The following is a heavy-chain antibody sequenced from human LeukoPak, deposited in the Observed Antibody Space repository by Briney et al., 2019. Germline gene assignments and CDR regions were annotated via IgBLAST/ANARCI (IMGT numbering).Heavy chain of an antibody. CDR2: ISSSGSTI. Sequence: GGSLRLSCAASGFTFSSYEMNWVRQAPGKGLEWVSYISSSGSTIYYADSVKGRFTISRDNSKNTLYLQMNSLRAEDTAVYYCAGGGYTYGLYWGQGDLVTVSS. CDR3: AGGGYTYGLY. D-gene: IGHD5-18*01. J-gene: IGHJ4*02. V-gene: IGHV3-48*03. CDR1: GFTFSSYE.